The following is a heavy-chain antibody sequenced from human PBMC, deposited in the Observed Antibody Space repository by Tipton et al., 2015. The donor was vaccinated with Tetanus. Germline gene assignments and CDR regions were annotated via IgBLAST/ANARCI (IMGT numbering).Heavy chain of an antibody. Sequence: SLRLSCAASGFNFSDSAMNWVHQAPGKGLEWVSSISNSGSHMYYAESVRGRFSISRDNAKNSLYLQMNSLRAEDTAVYYCAKRPPSDDRWLHFDYWGQGTLVTVSS. J-gene: IGHJ4*02. CDR1: GFNFSDSA. V-gene: IGHV3-21*04. D-gene: IGHD5-24*01. CDR2: ISNSGSHM. CDR3: AKRPPSDDRWLHFDY.